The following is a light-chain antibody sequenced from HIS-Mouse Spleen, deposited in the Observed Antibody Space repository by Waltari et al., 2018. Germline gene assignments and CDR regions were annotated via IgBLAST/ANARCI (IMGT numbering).Light chain of an antibody. CDR1: SSDVGGYNY. CDR3: SSYTSSSTLVV. CDR2: EVS. V-gene: IGLV2-14*01. Sequence: QSALTQPASVSGSPGQSITIPCTGTSSDVGGYNYVPRYQQHPGKAPKLMIYEVSNRPSGVSNRFSGSKSGNTASLTISGLQAEDEADYYCSSYTSSSTLVVFGGGTKLTVL. J-gene: IGLJ2*01.